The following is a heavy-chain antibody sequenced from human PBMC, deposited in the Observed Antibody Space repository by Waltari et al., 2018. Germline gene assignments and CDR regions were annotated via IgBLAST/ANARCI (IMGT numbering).Heavy chain of an antibody. CDR3: AKDEGNRIAPTFGMDA. D-gene: IGHD3-16*01. V-gene: IGHV3-23*01. J-gene: IGHJ6*02. Sequence: EFQLLEAGGGLAQPGGSLRLSWPAPGSTLPRYTVNWFRQAPGKGLEWFSLMSGSGLIEYGDSVKGRFTISRDNAKNTLYLEMNRLRVEDTAVYFCAKDEGNRIAPTFGMDAWGHGTTVLVS. CDR2: MSGSGLI. CDR1: GSTLPRYT.